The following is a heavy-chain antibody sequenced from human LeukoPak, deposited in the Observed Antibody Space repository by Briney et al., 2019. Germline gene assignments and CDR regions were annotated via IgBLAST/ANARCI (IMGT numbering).Heavy chain of an antibody. CDR2: ISSSSSYI. Sequence: GGSLRLSCAASGFTFSSYSMNWVRQAPGRGLEWVSCISSSSSYIYYADSVKGRFTISRDNSKNTLYLQMNSLRAEDTAVYYCAKEKNSLGYCSSTSCPPLGYWGQGTLVTVSS. V-gene: IGHV3-21*01. J-gene: IGHJ4*02. CDR1: GFTFSSYS. CDR3: AKEKNSLGYCSSTSCPPLGY. D-gene: IGHD2-2*01.